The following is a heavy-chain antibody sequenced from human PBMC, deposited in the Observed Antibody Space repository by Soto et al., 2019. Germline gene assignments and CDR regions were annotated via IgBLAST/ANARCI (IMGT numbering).Heavy chain of an antibody. CDR2: IAHGGNT. V-gene: IGHV4-59*11. J-gene: IGHJ3*01. D-gene: IGHD7-27*01. CDR1: GGSISNHY. CDR3: AKWGETSFFAFDF. Sequence: SETLSLTCTVSGGSISNHYWNWIRQPPGKGLEWIGYIAHGGNTYQNPSLKSRVTMSLDTSKNQFSLRLTSVTAADTAVYYCAKWGETSFFAFDFWGQGTLVTVSS.